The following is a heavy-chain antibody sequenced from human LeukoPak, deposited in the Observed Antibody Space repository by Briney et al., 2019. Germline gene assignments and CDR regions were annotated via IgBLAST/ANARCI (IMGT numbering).Heavy chain of an antibody. CDR3: ARSPHILTGENFDY. CDR1: GYMFTSHG. J-gene: IGHJ4*02. D-gene: IGHD3-9*01. CDR2: INSNSGGT. V-gene: IGHV1-2*02. Sequence: ASVKVSCKSSGYMFTSHGIHWVRQAPGQGLEWMGWINSNSGGTNYAQKFQGRVTMTRDTSISTAYMELSRLRSDDTAVYYCARSPHILTGENFDYWGQGTLVTVSS.